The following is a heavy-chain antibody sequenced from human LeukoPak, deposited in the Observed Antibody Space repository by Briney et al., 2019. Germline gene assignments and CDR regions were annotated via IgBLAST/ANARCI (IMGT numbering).Heavy chain of an antibody. CDR1: GYTFTGYY. CDR2: INPNSGGT. CDR3: ARISRREQWLVRGFSVAFDI. D-gene: IGHD6-19*01. V-gene: IGHV1-2*06. J-gene: IGHJ3*02. Sequence: ASVKVSCKASGYTFTGYYMHWVRQASGQGLEWMGRINPNSGGTNYAQKFQGRVTMTRDTSISTAYMELSRLRSDDTAVYYCARISRREQWLVRGFSVAFDIRGQGTMVTVSS.